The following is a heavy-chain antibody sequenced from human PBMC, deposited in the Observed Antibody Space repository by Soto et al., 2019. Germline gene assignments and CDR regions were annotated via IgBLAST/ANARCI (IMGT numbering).Heavy chain of an antibody. CDR1: GFTFSGYW. J-gene: IGHJ4*02. V-gene: IGHV3-7*01. D-gene: IGHD2-21*02. Sequence: EVQLVESGGGLVQPGGSLRLSCAASGFTFSGYWMTWVRQAPGKGLEWVANIKQDGSDKYYLDSVKGRFTISRDNAKNSLSLQMDSLRAEDTAVYYYARFRMVTSMYYFFDSWGQGTLVTVSS. CDR2: IKQDGSDK. CDR3: ARFRMVTSMYYFFDS.